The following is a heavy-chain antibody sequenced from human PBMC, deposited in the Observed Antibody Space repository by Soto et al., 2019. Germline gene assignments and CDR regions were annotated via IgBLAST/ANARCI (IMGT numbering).Heavy chain of an antibody. D-gene: IGHD2-2*01. J-gene: IGHJ6*02. CDR3: AKDLLFDQLRWYYYYGMDV. CDR2: ISGSGGST. CDR1: GFTFSSYA. Sequence: LRLSCTASGFTFSSYAMTWVRQAPGTGLEWVSAISGSGGSTYYADSVKGRFTISRDNSKNTLYLQMNSLRAEDTAVYYCAKDLLFDQLRWYYYYGMDVWGQGTTVTVSS. V-gene: IGHV3-23*01.